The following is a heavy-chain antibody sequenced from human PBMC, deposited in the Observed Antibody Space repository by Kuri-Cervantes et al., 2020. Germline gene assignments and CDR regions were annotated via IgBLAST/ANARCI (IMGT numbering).Heavy chain of an antibody. Sequence: LSLTCAASGFTFSSYAMSWVRQAPGKGLEWVSAISGSGGSTYYADSVKGRFTISRDNSKNTLYLQMNSLRAEDTAAYYCAKELYYYDSSGYYPFDYWGQGTLVTVSS. J-gene: IGHJ4*02. CDR3: AKELYYYDSSGYYPFDY. CDR2: ISGSGGST. D-gene: IGHD3-22*01. CDR1: GFTFSSYA. V-gene: IGHV3-23*01.